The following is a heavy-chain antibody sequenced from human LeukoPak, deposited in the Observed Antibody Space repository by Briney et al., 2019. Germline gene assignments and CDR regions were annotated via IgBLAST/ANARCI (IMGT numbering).Heavy chain of an antibody. Sequence: ASETLSLTCTVSGGSISSSSYYWSWIRQPPGKGLEWIGEINHSGSTNYNPSLKSRVTISRDTSKNQFSLKLSSVTAADTAVYYCARVRRYNWEFDPWGQGTLVTVSS. J-gene: IGHJ5*02. CDR1: GGSISSSSYY. V-gene: IGHV4-39*07. CDR2: INHSGST. D-gene: IGHD1-20*01. CDR3: ARVRRYNWEFDP.